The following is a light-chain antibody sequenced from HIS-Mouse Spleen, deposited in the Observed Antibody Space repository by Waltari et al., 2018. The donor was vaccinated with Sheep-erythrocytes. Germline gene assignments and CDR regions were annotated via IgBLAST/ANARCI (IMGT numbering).Light chain of an antibody. Sequence: QSALPQPASVSGSPGQPLTTSSTGTSSDVGSYNLVSWYQQHPGKPPKLMTSEGSKRPSGVSNRFSGSKSGNTASLTISGLQAEDEADYYCCSYAGSSTWVFGGGTKLTVL. V-gene: IGLV2-23*01. CDR1: SSDVGSYNL. CDR2: EGS. J-gene: IGLJ3*02. CDR3: CSYAGSSTWV.